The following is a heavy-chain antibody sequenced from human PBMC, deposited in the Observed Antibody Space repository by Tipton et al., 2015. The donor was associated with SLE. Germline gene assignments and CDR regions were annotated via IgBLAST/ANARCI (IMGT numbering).Heavy chain of an antibody. CDR1: GGSFSGYY. CDR3: ARDGSENYDSDAFDI. Sequence: TLSLTCAVYGGSFSGYYWSWIRQPPGKGLEWIGEVYHSGSTNYNPSLKSRVTISVDTSKNQFSLKLSSVTAADTAVYYCARDGSENYDSDAFDIWGQGTMVTVSS. D-gene: IGHD3-3*01. V-gene: IGHV4-34*01. CDR2: VYHSGST. J-gene: IGHJ3*02.